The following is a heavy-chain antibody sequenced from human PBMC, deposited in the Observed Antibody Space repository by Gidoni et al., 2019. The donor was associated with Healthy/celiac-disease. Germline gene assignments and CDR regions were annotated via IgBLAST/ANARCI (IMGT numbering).Heavy chain of an antibody. Sequence: QVQLQESGPGLVKPSETLSLTCAVSGYSFSSGYYWGWIRQPPGKGLEWIGSIYHSGSTYYNPSLKSRVTISVDTSKNQFSLKLSSVTAADTAVYYCARQADWELLRKSDFDYWGQGTLVTVSS. V-gene: IGHV4-38-2*01. J-gene: IGHJ4*02. CDR3: ARQADWELLRKSDFDY. CDR2: IYHSGST. CDR1: GYSFSSGYY. D-gene: IGHD1-26*01.